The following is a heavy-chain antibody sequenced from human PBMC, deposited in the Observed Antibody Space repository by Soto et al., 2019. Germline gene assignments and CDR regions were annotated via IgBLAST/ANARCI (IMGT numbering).Heavy chain of an antibody. CDR3: VKVNADDYVFEY. Sequence: QVQLVESGGGVVQPGRSLRLSCAASGFTFSSCGMHWVRQAPGKGLEWVAVISYDGSNKYYADSVKGRFTISRDNSKNTLYLQMNSLRAEDTGVYYCVKVNADDYVFEYWGQGALVTVSS. CDR2: ISYDGSNK. CDR1: GFTFSSCG. D-gene: IGHD4-17*01. V-gene: IGHV3-30*18. J-gene: IGHJ4*02.